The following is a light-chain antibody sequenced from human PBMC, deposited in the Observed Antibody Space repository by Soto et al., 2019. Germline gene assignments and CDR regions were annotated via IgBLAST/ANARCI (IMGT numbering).Light chain of an antibody. CDR3: QQYNNWPLT. Sequence: IVMTQSPATLSVSPGERATLSCRASQSVDDNLAWYQQKPGQAPRLLIYGASTRATGIPARFSGSGSGTEFTLTISGLQSEDFAVYYCQQYNNWPLTFGGGTKVDIK. CDR2: GAS. J-gene: IGKJ4*01. V-gene: IGKV3-15*01. CDR1: QSVDDN.